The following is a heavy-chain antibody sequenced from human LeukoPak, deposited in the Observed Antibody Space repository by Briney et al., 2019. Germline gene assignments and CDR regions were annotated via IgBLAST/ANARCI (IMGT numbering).Heavy chain of an antibody. V-gene: IGHV4-59*01. CDR1: GGSISSYY. CDR3: ARRGYSYGLDY. J-gene: IGHJ4*02. D-gene: IGHD5-18*01. Sequence: SETLSLTCTVSGGSISSYYWSWIRQPPGKGLEWIGYIYYSGSTNYNPSLKSRVTISVDTSKNQFSLKLSYVTAADTAVYYCARRGYSYGLDYWGQGTLVTVSS. CDR2: IYYSGST.